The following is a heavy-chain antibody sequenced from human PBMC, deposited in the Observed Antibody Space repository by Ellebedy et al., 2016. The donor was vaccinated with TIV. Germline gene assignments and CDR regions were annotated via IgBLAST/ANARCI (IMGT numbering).Heavy chain of an antibody. D-gene: IGHD4-17*01. J-gene: IGHJ3*02. Sequence: GGSLRLSCAASGFSFSSYWMAWVRQAPGKGLEWVAHINQDGRDKYYVDSVKGRFTISRDNAQTSLYLQMNSLGADDTAMYYCASDGSYGDYRSPTHAFVMWGQGTMVSVSS. CDR2: INQDGRDK. CDR1: GFSFSSYW. CDR3: ASDGSYGDYRSPTHAFVM. V-gene: IGHV3-7*01.